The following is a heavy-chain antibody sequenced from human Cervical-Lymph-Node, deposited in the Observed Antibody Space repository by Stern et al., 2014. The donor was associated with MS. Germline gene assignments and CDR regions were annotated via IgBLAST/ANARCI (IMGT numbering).Heavy chain of an antibody. CDR3: TRFLQSGWSDLFDS. J-gene: IGHJ5*01. Sequence: EVQLLESGGGLVQPGGSQRLSCVASGSTFSTSWMSWVRQAPGKGLGWVANIKRDGSETYYLDSVKGRFTISRDNAKSSLYLEMNSLRAEDTAVYYCTRFLQSGWSDLFDSWGRGTLVTVSS. V-gene: IGHV3-7*01. CDR2: IKRDGSET. CDR1: GSTFSTSW. D-gene: IGHD6-19*01.